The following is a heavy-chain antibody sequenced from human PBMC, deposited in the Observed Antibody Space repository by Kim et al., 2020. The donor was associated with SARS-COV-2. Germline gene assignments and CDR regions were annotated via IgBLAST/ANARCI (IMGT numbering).Heavy chain of an antibody. Sequence: SVKVSCKASGGIFTNYPISWLRRAPGQGLEWMGRITPMLDVANDAQRFQGRVTITADKSTSTAYMELGSLTSDDTAVYYCARRCLGLSCPKGVSLDSWGQGTLVTVS. D-gene: IGHD2-8*01. J-gene: IGHJ4*02. CDR3: ARRCLGLSCPKGVSLDS. CDR1: GGIFTNYP. CDR2: ITPMLDVA. V-gene: IGHV1-69*10.